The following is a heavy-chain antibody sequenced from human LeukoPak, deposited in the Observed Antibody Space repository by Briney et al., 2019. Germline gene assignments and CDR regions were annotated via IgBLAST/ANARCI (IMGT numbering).Heavy chain of an antibody. CDR2: IYSGGST. Sequence: GGSLRLSCAASGFTVSSNYMSWVRQAPGKGLEWVSVIYSGGSTYYADSVKGQFTISRHNSKNTLYLQMNSLRAEDTAVYYCASQYSSGWGFDYWGQGTLVTVSS. V-gene: IGHV3-53*04. J-gene: IGHJ4*02. CDR3: ASQYSSGWGFDY. D-gene: IGHD6-19*01. CDR1: GFTVSSNY.